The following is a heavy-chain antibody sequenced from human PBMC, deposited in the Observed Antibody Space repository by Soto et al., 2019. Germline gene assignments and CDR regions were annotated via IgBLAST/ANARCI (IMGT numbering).Heavy chain of an antibody. D-gene: IGHD6-6*01. CDR1: GFTFSSYG. Sequence: GGSLRLSCAASGFTFSSYGMHWVRQAPGKGLEWVAVISYDGSNKYYADSVKGRFTISRDNSKNTLYLQMNSLRAEDTAVYYCAKETIAARPFVDYWGQGTLVTVSS. J-gene: IGHJ4*02. CDR2: ISYDGSNK. CDR3: AKETIAARPFVDY. V-gene: IGHV3-30*18.